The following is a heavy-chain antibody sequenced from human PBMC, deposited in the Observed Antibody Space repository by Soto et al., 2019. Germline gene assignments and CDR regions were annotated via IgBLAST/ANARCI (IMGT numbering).Heavy chain of an antibody. CDR2: LSNTGRRT. D-gene: IGHD1-26*01. CDR1: VFPFGANA. CDR3: ATEMGATQGPFDN. V-gene: IGHV3-23*01. Sequence: GSLRLSCVVSVFPFGANAMSWVRQAPGKGLEWVSGLSNTGRRTSYADSVKGRFNISRDNSENTVYLQMNSLRVEDTAVYYCATEMGATQGPFDNWGQGTLVTVSS. J-gene: IGHJ4*02.